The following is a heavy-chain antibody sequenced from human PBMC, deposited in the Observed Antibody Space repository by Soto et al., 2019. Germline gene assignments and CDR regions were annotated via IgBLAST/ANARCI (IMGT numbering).Heavy chain of an antibody. V-gene: IGHV5-51*01. Sequence: GESLKISCKGSGYSFSSYWIGWVRQMPGKGLEWVGSIYPGNSETRYSPSFQGQVTISADKSISTAYLQWSSLKASDTAMYYCGLVVDRLFYSDYWGQGTLVTVSS. J-gene: IGHJ4*02. CDR3: GLVVDRLFYSDY. CDR1: GYSFSSYW. D-gene: IGHD3-22*01. CDR2: IYPGNSET.